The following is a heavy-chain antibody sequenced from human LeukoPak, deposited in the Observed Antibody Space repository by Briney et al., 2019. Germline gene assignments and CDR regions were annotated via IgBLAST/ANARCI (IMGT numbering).Heavy chain of an antibody. CDR1: GGSISSGGYY. V-gene: IGHV4-31*03. D-gene: IGHD3-22*01. Sequence: PSQTLSLTCTVSGGSISSGGYYWSWIRQRPGKGLEWIGYIYYSGSTYYNPSLKSRVTISVDTSKNQFSLKLSSVTAADTAVYYCARAVAKGSIVVDTFDYWGQGTLVTVSS. CDR3: ARAVAKGSIVVDTFDY. J-gene: IGHJ4*02. CDR2: IYYSGST.